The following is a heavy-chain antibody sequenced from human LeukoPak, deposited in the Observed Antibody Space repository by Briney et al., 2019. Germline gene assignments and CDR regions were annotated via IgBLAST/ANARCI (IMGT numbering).Heavy chain of an antibody. J-gene: IGHJ4*02. Sequence: PGGSLRLSCAASGFTFSIYTMNWVRQAPGKGLEWIGEINHSGSTNYNPSLKSRVTMSVDTSKNQFSLKLSSVTAADTAVYYCARHNHYDSSGYYYLDYWGQGTLVTVSS. V-gene: IGHV4-34*01. D-gene: IGHD3-22*01. CDR3: ARHNHYDSSGYYYLDY. CDR1: GFTFSIYT. CDR2: INHSGST.